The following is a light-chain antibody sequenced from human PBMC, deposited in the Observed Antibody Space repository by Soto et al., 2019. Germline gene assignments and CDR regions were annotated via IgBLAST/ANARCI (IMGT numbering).Light chain of an antibody. V-gene: IGLV2-11*01. Sequence: QSALTQPRSVSESPGQSVTISCTGTSSDVGGYNYVSWYQQHPGKAPKLIIYDVSKRPSGVPDRFSGSRSDSTASLTISGLQAEDEADYYCCSYAGSQTWVFGGGTQLTVL. J-gene: IGLJ3*02. CDR1: SSDVGGYNY. CDR2: DVS. CDR3: CSYAGSQTWV.